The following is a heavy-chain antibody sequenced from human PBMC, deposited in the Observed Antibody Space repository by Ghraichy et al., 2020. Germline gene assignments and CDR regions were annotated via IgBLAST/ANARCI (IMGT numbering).Heavy chain of an antibody. J-gene: IGHJ4*02. Sequence: ETLSLTCAVYGGSFSGYYWSWIRQPPGKGLEWIGEINHSGSTNYNPSLKSRVTISVDTSKNQFSLKLSSVTAADTAVYYCARVGSHAYCSSTSCYYYWGQGTLVTVSS. V-gene: IGHV4-34*01. CDR1: GGSFSGYY. CDR2: INHSGST. D-gene: IGHD2-2*01. CDR3: ARVGSHAYCSSTSCYYY.